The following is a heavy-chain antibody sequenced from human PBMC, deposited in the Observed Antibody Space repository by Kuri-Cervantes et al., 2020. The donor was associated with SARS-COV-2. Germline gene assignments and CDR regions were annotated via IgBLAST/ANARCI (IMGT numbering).Heavy chain of an antibody. CDR1: GFTFSSYA. J-gene: IGHJ6*02. V-gene: IGHV3-30-3*01. Sequence: GESLKISCAASGFTFSSYAMHWVRQAPGKGLEWVAVISYDGSNKYYADPVKGRFTISRDNSKNTLYLQMNSLRAEDTAVYYCARGSGYYDSSGYFSYYGMDVWGQGTTVTVSS. CDR3: ARGSGYYDSSGYFSYYGMDV. D-gene: IGHD3-22*01. CDR2: ISYDGSNK.